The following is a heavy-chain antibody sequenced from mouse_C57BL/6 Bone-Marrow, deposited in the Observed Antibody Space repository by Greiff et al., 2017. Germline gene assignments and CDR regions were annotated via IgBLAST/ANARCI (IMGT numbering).Heavy chain of an antibody. V-gene: IGHV1-82*01. CDR3: ARRGYLRYFDV. CDR1: GYAFSSSW. Sequence: QVQLKESGPELVKPGASVKISCKASGYAFSSSWMNWVKQRPGKGLEWIGRIYPGDGDTNYNGKFKGKATLTADKSSSTAYMQLSSLTSEDSAVYFCARRGYLRYFDVWGTGTTVTVSS. CDR2: IYPGDGDT. J-gene: IGHJ1*03.